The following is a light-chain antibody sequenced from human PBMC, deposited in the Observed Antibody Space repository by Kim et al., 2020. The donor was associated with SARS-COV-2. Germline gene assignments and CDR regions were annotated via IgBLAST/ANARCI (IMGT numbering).Light chain of an antibody. CDR2: RTD. CDR1: FSNIESNY. Sequence: SELTQPPSASGTPGQRVTISCSGSFSNIESNYVSWYQQLPGVAPKLLIYRTDQRPSGVPDRFSGSKSGNSASLAISGLRSEDEGDYHCGTWDDSLSVAVFGGGTQLTVL. CDR3: GTWDDSLSVAV. J-gene: IGLJ2*01. V-gene: IGLV1-47*01.